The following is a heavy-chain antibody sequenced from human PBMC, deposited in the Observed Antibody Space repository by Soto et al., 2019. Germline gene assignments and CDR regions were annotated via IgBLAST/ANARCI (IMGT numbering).Heavy chain of an antibody. CDR1: GYTFTSYG. CDR2: ISAXNGNT. D-gene: IGHD1-1*01. CDR3: ARGRYGDY. J-gene: IGHJ4*02. V-gene: IGHV1-18*01. Sequence: VKXSCKGSGYTFTSYGITWVRQAPGQGLEWMGWISAXNGNTDYAQKLQGRVTVTRDTSTSTAYMELRSLRSDDTAVYYCARGRYGDYWGQGALVTVSS.